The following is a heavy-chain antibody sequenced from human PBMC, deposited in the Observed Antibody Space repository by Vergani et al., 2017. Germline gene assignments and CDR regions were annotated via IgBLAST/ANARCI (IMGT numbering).Heavy chain of an antibody. CDR3: ARHFLYYDYVWGSYRFNWFDP. V-gene: IGHV4-39*01. D-gene: IGHD3-16*02. Sequence: QLQLQESGPGLVKPSETLSLTCTVSGGSISSRSYYWGWIRQPPGKGLEWIGSIYYSGSTYYNPSLKSRVTISVDTSKNQFSLKLSSVTAADTAVYYCARHFLYYDYVWGSYRFNWFDPWGQGTLVTVSS. CDR2: IYYSGST. CDR1: GGSISSRSYY. J-gene: IGHJ5*02.